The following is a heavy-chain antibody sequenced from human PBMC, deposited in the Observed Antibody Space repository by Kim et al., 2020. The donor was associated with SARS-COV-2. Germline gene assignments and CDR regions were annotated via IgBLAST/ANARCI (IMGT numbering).Heavy chain of an antibody. CDR2: MYYRGSM. D-gene: IGHD6-13*01. Sequence: SETLSLTCSVSGGSISSTEYYWAWIRQPPGKGMEWIGSMYYRGSMYYNPSLKSRVTISIDTSKNQFSLRFTSVTAADTSVYYCARTYSSSWYNWFDPWGQGTLVTVSS. J-gene: IGHJ5*02. CDR1: GGSISSTEYY. CDR3: ARTYSSSWYNWFDP. V-gene: IGHV4-39*01.